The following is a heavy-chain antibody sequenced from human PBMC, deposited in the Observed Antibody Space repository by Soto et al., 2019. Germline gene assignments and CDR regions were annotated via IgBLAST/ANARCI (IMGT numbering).Heavy chain of an antibody. D-gene: IGHD6-6*01. CDR1: VGSISNYY. CDR3: ARGRGSSSVWFDP. CDR2: IYYSGST. Sequence: NPSQTLSLTCTGSVGSISNYYWSWIRQPPGKGLECIRFIYYSGSTNYNPSLKSRVTISVDTSKNQFSLQLSSVTAADTAVYYWARGRGSSSVWFDPWGQGTLVTVSS. J-gene: IGHJ5*02. V-gene: IGHV4-59*01.